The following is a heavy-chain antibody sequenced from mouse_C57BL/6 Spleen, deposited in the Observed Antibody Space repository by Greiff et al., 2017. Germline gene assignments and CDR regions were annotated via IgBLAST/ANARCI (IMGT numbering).Heavy chain of an antibody. Sequence: EVKLQQSGPELVKPGASVKISCKASGYTFTDYYMNWVKQSHGKSLEWIGDINPNNGGTSYNQKFKGKATLTVDKSSSTAYMELRSLTSADSAVYYCARDYGSPFAYWGQGTLVTVSA. V-gene: IGHV1-26*01. D-gene: IGHD1-1*01. CDR1: GYTFTDYY. CDR3: ARDYGSPFAY. CDR2: INPNNGGT. J-gene: IGHJ3*01.